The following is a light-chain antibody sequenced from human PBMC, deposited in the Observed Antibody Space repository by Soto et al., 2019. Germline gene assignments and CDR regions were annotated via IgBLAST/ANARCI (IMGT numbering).Light chain of an antibody. CDR2: MGS. CDR3: MQALQTPLT. V-gene: IGKV2-28*01. CDR1: QSLLHSHGYTY. Sequence: DIVMTQSPVSLPVTPGEPASISCRSSQSLLHSHGYTYLDWYLQKPGQSPQLLSYMGSTRASGVPDRFSGSGSGTDFTLKISRVEAEDVGVYYCMQALQTPLTFGGGTKVEIK. J-gene: IGKJ4*01.